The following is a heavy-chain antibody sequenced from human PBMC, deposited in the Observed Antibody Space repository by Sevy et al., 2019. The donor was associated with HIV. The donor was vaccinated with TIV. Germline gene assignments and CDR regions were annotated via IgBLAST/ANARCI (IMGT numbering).Heavy chain of an antibody. Sequence: GGSLRLSCVASGFTFSDYAMSWVRQPPGKGLEWVSSMNWKGDNTGYADSLKGRFTTSSDTTKNSLLLQINSLRVEDTALYYCARNTYYYDSTGYGAFDLWGQGTMVTVSS. J-gene: IGHJ3*01. D-gene: IGHD3-22*01. CDR1: GFTFSDYA. V-gene: IGHV3-20*04. CDR3: ARNTYYYDSTGYGAFDL. CDR2: MNWKGDNT.